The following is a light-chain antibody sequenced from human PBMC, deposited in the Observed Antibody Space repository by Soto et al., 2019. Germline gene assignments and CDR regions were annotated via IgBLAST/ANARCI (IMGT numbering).Light chain of an antibody. Sequence: QSALTQPPSASGSPGQSVTISCTGTSSDVGGYNYVSWYQQHPGKAPKLMIYEVSKRPSGVPDRFSGSKSGNTASLTVSGLQAEDEADYYCSSYAGSNSYVFGTATKVTVL. V-gene: IGLV2-8*01. CDR1: SSDVGGYNY. J-gene: IGLJ1*01. CDR3: SSYAGSNSYV. CDR2: EVS.